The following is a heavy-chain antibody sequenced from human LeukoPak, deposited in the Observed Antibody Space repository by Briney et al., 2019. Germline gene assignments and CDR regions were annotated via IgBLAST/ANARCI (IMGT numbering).Heavy chain of an antibody. CDR3: ARHGTSGTNLNWFDP. V-gene: IGHV4-4*07. D-gene: IGHD1-1*01. CDR1: GGSFSSYY. Sequence: PSETLSLTCTVSGGSFSSYYWSWIRQPAGKGLEWIGRIYRTGTTNYNPSLMSRVTMSVDTSKNQFSLKLSSVTAADTAVYYCARHGTSGTNLNWFDPWGQGTLVTVSS. CDR2: IYRTGTT. J-gene: IGHJ5*02.